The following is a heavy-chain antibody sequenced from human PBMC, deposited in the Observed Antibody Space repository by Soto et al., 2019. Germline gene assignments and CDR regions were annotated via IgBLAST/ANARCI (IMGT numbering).Heavy chain of an antibody. J-gene: IGHJ4*02. Sequence: SETLFLTCTVSGGSISSSSYYWGWIRQPPGKGLEWIGSIYYSGSTYYNPSLKCRVTISVDTSKNQFSLKLSSVTAAYTAVYYGARVRRGELCFDYWGQGTLVTVSS. CDR2: IYYSGST. D-gene: IGHD3-16*01. CDR3: ARVRRGELCFDY. V-gene: IGHV4-39*01. CDR1: GGSISSSSYY.